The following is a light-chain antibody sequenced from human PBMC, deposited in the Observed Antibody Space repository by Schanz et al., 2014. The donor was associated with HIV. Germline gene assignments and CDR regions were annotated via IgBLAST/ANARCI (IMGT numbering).Light chain of an antibody. V-gene: IGLV2-14*03. Sequence: QSALTQPASVSGSPGQSITVSCTGTNNDIGSYTYVAWYQQHPGKAPKVVVYGVFDRPSGVSSRFSGSKSGNTASLTISGLQADDEADYYCCSSTTTSNYVFGAGTKLTVL. CDR1: NNDIGSYTY. J-gene: IGLJ1*01. CDR3: CSSTTTSNYV. CDR2: GVF.